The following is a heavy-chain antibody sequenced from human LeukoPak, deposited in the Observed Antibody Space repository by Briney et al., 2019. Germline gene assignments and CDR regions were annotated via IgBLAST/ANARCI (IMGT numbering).Heavy chain of an antibody. CDR2: IYYSGST. V-gene: IGHV4-39*01. D-gene: IGHD5-18*01. Sequence: PSETLSLTCTVSGGSISSSSYYWGWIRQPPGKGLEWIGSIYYSGSTYYNPSLKSRVTISVDTSKNQFSLKLSSVTAADTAVYYCARVDTAMGGEYYYYMDVWGKGTTVTVSS. CDR3: ARVDTAMGGEYYYYMDV. CDR1: GGSISSSSYY. J-gene: IGHJ6*03.